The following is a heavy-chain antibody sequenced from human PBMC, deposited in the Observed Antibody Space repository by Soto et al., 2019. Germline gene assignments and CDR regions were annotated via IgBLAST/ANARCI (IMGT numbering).Heavy chain of an antibody. V-gene: IGHV3-23*01. CDR2: ISGSGGST. J-gene: IGHJ4*02. CDR3: AKDPRSAGDPPGYFDY. D-gene: IGHD7-27*01. CDR1: GFTFSSYA. Sequence: GGSLRLSCAASGFTFSSYAMSWVRQAPGKGLEWVSAISGSGGSTYYADSVKGRFTISRDNSKNTLDLQMNSLRAEDTAVYYCAKDPRSAGDPPGYFDYWGQGTLVTVSS.